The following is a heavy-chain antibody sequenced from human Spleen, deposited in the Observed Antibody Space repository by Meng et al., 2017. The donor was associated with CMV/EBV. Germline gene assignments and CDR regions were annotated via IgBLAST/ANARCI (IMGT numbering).Heavy chain of an antibody. CDR2: INHSGST. V-gene: IGHV4-34*01. D-gene: IGHD6-19*01. Sequence: HVQLQQWGAGLLKPSETLSLTCAVYGGSFSGYYWSWIRQPPGKGLEWIGEINHSGSTNYNPSLKSRVTISVDTSKNQFSLKLSSVTAADTAVYYCARGHKQWLVRDYFDYWGQGTLVTVSS. CDR3: ARGHKQWLVRDYFDY. CDR1: GGSFSGYY. J-gene: IGHJ4*02.